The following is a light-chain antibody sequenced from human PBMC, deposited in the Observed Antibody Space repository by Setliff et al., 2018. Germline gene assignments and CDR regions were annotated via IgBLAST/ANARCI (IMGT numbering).Light chain of an antibody. CDR1: SSDVGSHNY. CDR2: EVS. CDR3: SSFRSIATPEV. V-gene: IGLV2-14*01. Sequence: QSALTQPASVSGSPGQSITISCTGTSSDVGSHNYVSWYQHHPGKAPKLVIYEVSNRPSGVSNRFSGSKSVNTASLTISGLQAEDEADYYCSSFRSIATPEVFGTGPR. J-gene: IGLJ1*01.